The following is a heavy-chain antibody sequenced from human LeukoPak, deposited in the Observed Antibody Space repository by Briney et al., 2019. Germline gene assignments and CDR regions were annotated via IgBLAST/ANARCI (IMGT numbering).Heavy chain of an antibody. J-gene: IGHJ4*02. CDR1: GFMFSTYS. CDR2: ISSSSGTI. V-gene: IGHV3-48*02. D-gene: IGHD3-16*02. Sequence: GGSLRLSCAASGFMFSTYSMNWVRQAPGKGLEWVSYISSSSGTIYSADSVKGRFTISRATSKNTLYLQMITPGDEDTAVYYCAKVGDYVWGSYRWSNKYYFDYWGQGTLVTVSS. CDR3: AKVGDYVWGSYRWSNKYYFDY.